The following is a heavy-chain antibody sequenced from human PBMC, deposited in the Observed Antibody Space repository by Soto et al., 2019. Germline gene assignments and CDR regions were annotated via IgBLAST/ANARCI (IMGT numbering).Heavy chain of an antibody. Sequence: GESLKISCKGSGYSFTSYWIGWVRQMPGKGLEWMGIIYPGDSDTRYSPSFQGQVTISADKSISTAYLQWSSLKASDTATYYCASVGFNYYDSSGYYHWGQGTLVTVSS. CDR2: IYPGDSDT. CDR1: GYSFTSYW. CDR3: ASVGFNYYDSSGYYH. V-gene: IGHV5-51*01. D-gene: IGHD3-22*01. J-gene: IGHJ5*02.